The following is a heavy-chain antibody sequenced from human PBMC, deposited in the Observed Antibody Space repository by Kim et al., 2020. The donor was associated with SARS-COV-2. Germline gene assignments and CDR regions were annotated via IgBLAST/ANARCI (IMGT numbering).Heavy chain of an antibody. J-gene: IGHJ4*02. V-gene: IGHV3-33*05. D-gene: IGHD3-10*01. CDR1: GFIFSSYG. CDR2: ISYDGSNK. Sequence: GGSLRLSCAASGFIFSSYGMHWVRQAPGKGLEWVAVISYDGSNKYYTDSVKGRFTISRDNSKNTLYLQMNSLGADDTAVYYCACYSGSGTKIDYWGQGTL. CDR3: ACYSGSGTKIDY.